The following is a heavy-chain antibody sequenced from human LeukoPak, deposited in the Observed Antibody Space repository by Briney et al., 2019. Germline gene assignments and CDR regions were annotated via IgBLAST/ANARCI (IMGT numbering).Heavy chain of an antibody. CDR1: GFTFSSYA. CDR3: AREGDYSSGWPYFDY. V-gene: IGHV3-30*04. Sequence: GGSLRLSCAASGFTFSSYAMHWVRQAPGKGLEWVAVISYDGSNKYYADSVKGRFTICRDNSKNTLYLQMNSLRAEDTAVYYCAREGDYSSGWPYFDYWGQGTLVTVSS. J-gene: IGHJ4*02. D-gene: IGHD6-19*01. CDR2: ISYDGSNK.